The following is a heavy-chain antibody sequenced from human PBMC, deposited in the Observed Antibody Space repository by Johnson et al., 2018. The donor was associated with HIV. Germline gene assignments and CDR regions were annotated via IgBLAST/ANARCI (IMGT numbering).Heavy chain of an antibody. J-gene: IGHJ3*01. CDR1: GFTLSSYW. CDR2: IKQDESEK. CDR3: AKDLSSSSL. Sequence: EQLVESGGGVVQPGGSLRLSRAASGFTLSSYWMSWVRQAPGKGLEWVANIKQDESEKYYVDSVKGRFTISRDNSKNTLYLQMNSLRAEDTAVYYCAKDLSSSSLWGQGTMVTVSS. D-gene: IGHD6-6*01. V-gene: IGHV3-7*01.